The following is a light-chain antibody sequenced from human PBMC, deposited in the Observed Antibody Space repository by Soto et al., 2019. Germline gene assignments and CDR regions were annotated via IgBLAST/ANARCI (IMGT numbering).Light chain of an antibody. CDR2: RAS. V-gene: IGKV3-15*01. CDR1: QSLSGN. CDR3: QQYSKWPPWT. Sequence: EIVMTQSPATLAVSPGERATLSCRASQSLSGNLAWYQQKPGQAPRLLIYRASTRATGVPARFSASGSGTEFTLTISSLQSEDSAVYYCQQYSKWPPWTFGPGTKVEIK. J-gene: IGKJ1*01.